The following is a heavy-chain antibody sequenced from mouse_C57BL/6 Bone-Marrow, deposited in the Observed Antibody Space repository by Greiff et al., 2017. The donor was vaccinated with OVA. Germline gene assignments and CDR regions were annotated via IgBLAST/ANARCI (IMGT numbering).Heavy chain of an antibody. CDR3: ARLAHAMDY. J-gene: IGHJ4*01. CDR2: IYPGSGST. V-gene: IGHV1-55*01. CDR1: GYTFTSYW. Sequence: QVHVKQSGAELVKPGASVKMSCKASGYTFTSYWITWVKQRPGQGLEWIGDIYPGSGSTNYNEKFKSKATLTVDTSSSTAYMQLSSLTSEDSAVYYCARLAHAMDYWGQGTSVTVSS.